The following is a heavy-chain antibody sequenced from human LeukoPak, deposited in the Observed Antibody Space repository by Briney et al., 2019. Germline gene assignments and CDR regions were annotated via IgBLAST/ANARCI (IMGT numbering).Heavy chain of an antibody. CDR1: GGSISSGDYY. D-gene: IGHD2-21*02. Sequence: SETLSLTCTVSGGSISSGDYYWSWIRQPPGKGLEWIGYIYYSGSTYYNPSLKSRVTISVDTSKNQFSLKLSSVTAADTAVYYCARCGGDPNPYYFDYWGQGTLVTASS. J-gene: IGHJ4*02. CDR2: IYYSGST. V-gene: IGHV4-30-4*01. CDR3: ARCGGDPNPYYFDY.